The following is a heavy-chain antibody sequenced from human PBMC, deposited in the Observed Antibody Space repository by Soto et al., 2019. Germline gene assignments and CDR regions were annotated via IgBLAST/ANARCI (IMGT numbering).Heavy chain of an antibody. V-gene: IGHV3-48*02. CDR3: AREFCSGGTCYSDFDY. Sequence: GSLRLSSADSGFSFNTFGTSLIGPAPGKGLEWLSYISSGSTSVSYADAVKGRFTISRDNAQNSMYLQMRSLRDDDTAIYYCAREFCSGGTCYSDFDYWGQGTLVTVSS. CDR1: GFSFNTFG. CDR2: ISSGSTSV. J-gene: IGHJ4*02. D-gene: IGHD2-15*01.